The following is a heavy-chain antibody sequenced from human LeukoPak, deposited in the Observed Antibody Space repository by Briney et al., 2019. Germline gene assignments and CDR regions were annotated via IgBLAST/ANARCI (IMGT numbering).Heavy chain of an antibody. Sequence: SETLSLTCNVSGGSISSYYWSWIRQPAGKGLEWIGRIYTSGSTNYDPSLKSRVTMSVDTFKNQFSLKLSSVTAADTAVYYCARGRDYGDYFDYWGQGTLVTVSS. D-gene: IGHD4-17*01. CDR1: GGSISSYY. CDR3: ARGRDYGDYFDY. J-gene: IGHJ4*02. V-gene: IGHV4-4*07. CDR2: IYTSGST.